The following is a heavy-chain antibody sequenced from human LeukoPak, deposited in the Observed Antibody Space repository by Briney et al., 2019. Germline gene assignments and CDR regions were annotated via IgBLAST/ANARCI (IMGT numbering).Heavy chain of an antibody. Sequence: GGSLRLSCAASGFTFRNYWMSWVRQAPGKGLEWVANIKEDGSEKKYVDSVKGRFTVPRDNVKNALFMQMNSLKVEDTAVYYCVRDYVWESHRQFDYWGQGTMVTVSS. V-gene: IGHV3-7*01. CDR2: IKEDGSEK. J-gene: IGHJ4*02. CDR1: GFTFRNYW. D-gene: IGHD3-16*01. CDR3: VRDYVWESHRQFDY.